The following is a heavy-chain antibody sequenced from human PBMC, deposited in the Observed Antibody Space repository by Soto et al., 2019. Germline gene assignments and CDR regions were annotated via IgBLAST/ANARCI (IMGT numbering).Heavy chain of an antibody. V-gene: IGHV4-39*01. CDR1: GGSTSSYTYY. CDR2: IYYSGST. Sequence: PSETLSLTCTVSGGSTSSYTYYWGWICQPPGKGLEWIGSIYYSGSTYYNPSLKSRVTISVDTSKNQFSLKLSSVTAADTAVYYCARRTHGSSSAGFFDYWGQGTLVTVSS. D-gene: IGHD6-6*01. CDR3: ARRTHGSSSAGFFDY. J-gene: IGHJ4*02.